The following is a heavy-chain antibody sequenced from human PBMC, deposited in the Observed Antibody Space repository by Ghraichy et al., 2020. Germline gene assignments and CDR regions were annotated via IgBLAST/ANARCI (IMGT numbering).Heavy chain of an antibody. CDR3: ASAKGEGFGELLYYYYYGMDV. CDR1: GGTFSSYA. V-gene: IGHV1-69*06. CDR2: IIPIFGTA. D-gene: IGHD3-10*01. Sequence: SVQVSCKASGGTFSSYAISWVRQAPGQGLEWMGGIIPIFGTANYAQKFQGRVTITADKSTSTAYMELSSLRSEDTAVYYCASAKGEGFGELLYYYYYGMDVWGQGTTVTVSS. J-gene: IGHJ6*02.